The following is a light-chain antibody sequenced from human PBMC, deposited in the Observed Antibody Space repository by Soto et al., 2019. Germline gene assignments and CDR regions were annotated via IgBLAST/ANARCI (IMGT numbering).Light chain of an antibody. Sequence: EIVMTQSPDILSVSPGERATLSCRANQSISSNLAWYQQKPGQAPRLLIYGAATRATGIPARFSGSGSGTDFTLTINSLQSEDFAVYYCQMYDNWPPLTFGGGTKVEIK. V-gene: IGKV3-15*01. J-gene: IGKJ4*01. CDR2: GAA. CDR1: QSISSN. CDR3: QMYDNWPPLT.